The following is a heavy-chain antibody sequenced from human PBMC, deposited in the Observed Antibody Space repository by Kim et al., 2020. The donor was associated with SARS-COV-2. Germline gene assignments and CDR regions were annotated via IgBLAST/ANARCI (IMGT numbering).Heavy chain of an antibody. CDR2: IYYSGST. D-gene: IGHD5-12*01. Sequence: SETLSLTCTVSGGSISSSSYYWGWIRQPPGKGLEWIGSIYYSGSTYYNPSLKSRVTISVDTSKNQFSLKLSSVTAADTAVYYCASLVDMGFDPWGQGTLVTVSS. CDR3: ASLVDMGFDP. J-gene: IGHJ5*02. V-gene: IGHV4-39*01. CDR1: GGSISSSSYY.